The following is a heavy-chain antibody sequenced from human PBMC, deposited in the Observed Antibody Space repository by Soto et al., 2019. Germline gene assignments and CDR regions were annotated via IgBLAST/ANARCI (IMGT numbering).Heavy chain of an antibody. V-gene: IGHV4-31*03. CDR3: ARAASSSSAADY. Sequence: QVQLQESGPGLVKPSQTLSLTCNVSGESISSGGYYWSWIRHHPRKGLEWIGYIYDSESAYYNPSLKSRVTISMDTSKNHFAMRLSSVTDADTAVHYCARAASSSSAADYWGQGTLVTVSS. D-gene: IGHD6-6*01. CDR1: GESISSGGYY. CDR2: IYDSESA. J-gene: IGHJ4*02.